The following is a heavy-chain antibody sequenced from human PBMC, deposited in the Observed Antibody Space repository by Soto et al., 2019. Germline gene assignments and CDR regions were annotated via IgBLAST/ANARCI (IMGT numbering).Heavy chain of an antibody. CDR1: GFTFNNYA. CDR2: ISGGGDST. J-gene: IGHJ4*02. D-gene: IGHD4-17*01. Sequence: EVQLLESGGGLVQPGGSLRLSCVASGFTFNNYAMIWVRQAPGKGLEWVSVISGGGDSTYYADSVKGRFTISRDNSMNTLYLQMNSLRAEDTAVYYCAKEGTTVTTNIDYWGQGTLVTVSS. V-gene: IGHV3-23*01. CDR3: AKEGTTVTTNIDY.